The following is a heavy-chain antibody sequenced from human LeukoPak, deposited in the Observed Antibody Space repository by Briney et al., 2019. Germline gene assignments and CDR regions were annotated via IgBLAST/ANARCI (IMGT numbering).Heavy chain of an antibody. CDR1: GFTFGNYG. Sequence: GGSLRLSCAASGFTFGNYGMHWVRRAPGKGLEWMTFIRYVGTNKYYADSVKGRFTVSRDNSKNTLYLEMNSLRAEDTAMYYCAKGPYCSSTSCPFYYYYYMDVWGKGTTVTVSS. CDR3: AKGPYCSSTSCPFYYYYYMDV. D-gene: IGHD2-2*01. CDR2: IRYVGTNK. V-gene: IGHV3-30*02. J-gene: IGHJ6*03.